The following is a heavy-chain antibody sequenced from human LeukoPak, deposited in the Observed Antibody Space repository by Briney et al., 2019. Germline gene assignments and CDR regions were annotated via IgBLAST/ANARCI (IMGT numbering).Heavy chain of an antibody. J-gene: IGHJ6*03. V-gene: IGHV3-23*01. Sequence: PGGSLRLSCAASGFTFSSCGMSWVRQARGKGLEWVSAISGSGGSTYYADSVRGRFTISRDNSKNTLYLQMNSLRAEDTAVYYCAKGGLGPLYYYYYYMDVWGKGTTVTISS. CDR2: ISGSGGST. D-gene: IGHD3/OR15-3a*01. CDR1: GFTFSSCG. CDR3: AKGGLGPLYYYYYYMDV.